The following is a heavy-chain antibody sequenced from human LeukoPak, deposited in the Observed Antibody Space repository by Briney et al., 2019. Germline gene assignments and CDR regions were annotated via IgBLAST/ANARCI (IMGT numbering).Heavy chain of an antibody. CDR3: ARASRGSYWEPNGKIDY. J-gene: IGHJ4*02. Sequence: SETLSLTCTVSGGSISSGSYYWSWIRQPAGKGLEWIGRMYISGSTNYNPSLSGSTNYNHSLKSRVTISVDMSREQFSLKLSSVTAADTAVYYCARASRGSYWEPNGKIDYWGQGTLVTVSS. CDR2: MYISGST. V-gene: IGHV4-61*02. CDR1: GGSISSGSYY. D-gene: IGHD1-26*01.